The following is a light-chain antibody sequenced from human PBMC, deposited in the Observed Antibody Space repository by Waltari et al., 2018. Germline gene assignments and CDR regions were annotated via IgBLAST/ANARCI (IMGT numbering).Light chain of an antibody. J-gene: IGLJ3*02. CDR2: KGI. CDR3: SMYMGSGVWV. V-gene: IGLV8-61*01. CDR1: SGSLSITSS. Sequence: QPVVTQEPSLSVSPGGTVPLTCAFSSGSLSITSSHTWYQQTPGQPPRTLVYKGISRSSGVPDRFSGSILGNTAALTITGAQADDESDYYCSMYMGSGVWVFGGGTKLTVL.